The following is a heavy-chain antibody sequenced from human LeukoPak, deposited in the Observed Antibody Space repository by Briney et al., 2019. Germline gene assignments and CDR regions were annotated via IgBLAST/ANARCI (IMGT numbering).Heavy chain of an antibody. Sequence: GGSLRLSCAASGFTVSDNYMSWVRQAPGKGLEWVSVMYSRGDTYYANSVKGRFTFSRDIPKSTLYLQMNGLRTEDTAMYYCARDAPQVPAAGVLASWGQGTLVTVSS. D-gene: IGHD6-13*01. CDR3: ARDAPQVPAAGVLAS. CDR1: GFTVSDNY. CDR2: MYSRGDT. J-gene: IGHJ5*02. V-gene: IGHV3-53*01.